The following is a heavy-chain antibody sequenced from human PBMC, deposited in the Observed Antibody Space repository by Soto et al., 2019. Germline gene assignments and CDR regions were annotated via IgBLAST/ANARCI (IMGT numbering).Heavy chain of an antibody. V-gene: IGHV3-30-3*01. Sequence: QVQLVESGGGVVQPGRSLRLSCAASGFTFSSYAMHWVRQAPGKGLEWVAVISYDGSNKYYADSVKGRFTISRDNSKNTLYLQMNSLRAEDTAVYYCARDGQYSYGTFDYLGQGTLVTVSS. CDR1: GFTFSSYA. J-gene: IGHJ4*02. D-gene: IGHD5-18*01. CDR2: ISYDGSNK. CDR3: ARDGQYSYGTFDY.